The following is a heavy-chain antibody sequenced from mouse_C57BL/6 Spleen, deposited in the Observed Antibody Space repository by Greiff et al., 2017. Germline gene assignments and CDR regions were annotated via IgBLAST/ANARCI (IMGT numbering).Heavy chain of an antibody. CDR1: GYTFTSYW. CDR3: ARSGYYGDYAMDY. D-gene: IGHD1-1*01. CDR2: IYPGSGST. Sequence: QVQLKQPGAELVKPGASVKMSCKASGYTFTSYWITWVKQRPGQGLEWIGDIYPGSGSTNYNEKFKSKATLTVDTSSSTAYMQLSSLTSEDSAVYYCARSGYYGDYAMDYWGQGTSVTVSS. V-gene: IGHV1-55*01. J-gene: IGHJ4*01.